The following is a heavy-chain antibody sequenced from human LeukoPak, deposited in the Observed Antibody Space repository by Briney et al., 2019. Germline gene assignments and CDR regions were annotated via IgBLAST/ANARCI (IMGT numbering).Heavy chain of an antibody. D-gene: IGHD3-10*01. Sequence: PGGSLRLSCAASGFTFSSYWMNWVRQAPGKGLEWVANIKRDGNEKNHVDSVKGRFSISRDNAKNSLYLQMDSLRAEDTAVYYCAKEGAYPIITYDSWGQGALVTVSS. CDR2: IKRDGNEK. J-gene: IGHJ5*01. V-gene: IGHV3-7*01. CDR1: GFTFSSYW. CDR3: AKEGAYPIITYDS.